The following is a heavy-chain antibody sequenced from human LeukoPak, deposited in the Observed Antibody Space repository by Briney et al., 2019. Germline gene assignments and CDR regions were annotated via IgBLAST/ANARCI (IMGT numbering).Heavy chain of an antibody. D-gene: IGHD5-12*01. V-gene: IGHV1-24*01. CDR2: FDPEDGET. CDR3: AKDPDIVATISHFDY. Sequence: ASVKVSCKVSGYTLTELSMHWVRQAPGKGLEWMGGFDPEDGETIYAQKFQGRVTMTEDTSTDTAYMELSSLRSEDTAVYYCAKDPDIVATISHFDYWGQGTLVTVSS. CDR1: GYTLTELS. J-gene: IGHJ4*02.